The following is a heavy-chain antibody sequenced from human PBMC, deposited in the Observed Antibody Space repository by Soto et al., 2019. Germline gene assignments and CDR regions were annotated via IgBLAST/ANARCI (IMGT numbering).Heavy chain of an antibody. CDR2: INIDGSTT. J-gene: IGHJ4*02. CDR1: VFSLSNYW. V-gene: IGHV3-74*01. D-gene: IGHD5-12*01. CDR3: VRIRRGDGYTFGY. Sequence: GGSLRLSSAASVFSLSNYWMHWVRQAPGKGLVWVSRINIDGSTTTYADSVKGRFTISRDNAKNTLYLQMNSLRDEDTAVYYCVRIRRGDGYTFGYWGQGTLVTVSS.